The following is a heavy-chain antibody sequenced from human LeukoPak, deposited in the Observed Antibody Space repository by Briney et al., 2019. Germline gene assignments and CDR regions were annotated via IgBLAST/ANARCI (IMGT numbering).Heavy chain of an antibody. CDR3: AKDLYYYGSGSYYTYFDY. CDR2: ISDSGGST. CDR1: RFTFSSYA. J-gene: IGHJ4*02. D-gene: IGHD3-10*01. Sequence: GGSLRLSCAASRFTFSSYATSWVRQAPGKGLEWVSAISDSGGSTYYADSVKGRFTISRDNSKNTLYLQMNSLRAEDTAVYYCAKDLYYYGSGSYYTYFDYWGQGTLVTVSS. V-gene: IGHV3-23*01.